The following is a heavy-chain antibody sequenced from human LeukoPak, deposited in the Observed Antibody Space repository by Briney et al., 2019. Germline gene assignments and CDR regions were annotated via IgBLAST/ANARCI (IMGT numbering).Heavy chain of an antibody. V-gene: IGHV4-38-2*02. CDR3: ARAWTSGSYSSEAYWYFDL. Sequence: PSETLSLTCTVSGGSITSGYYWGWIRQPPGKGLEWIGSIYHSGSTYYNPSLKSRVTISVDTSKNQFSLKLSSVTAADTAVYYCARAWTSGSYSSEAYWYFDLWGRGSLVTVYS. CDR1: GGSITSGYY. CDR2: IYHSGST. D-gene: IGHD1-26*01. J-gene: IGHJ2*01.